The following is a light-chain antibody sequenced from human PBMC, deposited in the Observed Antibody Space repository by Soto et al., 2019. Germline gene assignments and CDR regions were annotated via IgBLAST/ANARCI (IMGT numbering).Light chain of an antibody. V-gene: IGKV1-39*01. CDR3: QQYNSYPMT. CDR2: AAS. J-gene: IGKJ5*01. CDR1: QSISSY. Sequence: DFQSTQSPSSLSSAVGDTVTIACLASQSISSYLNWYQQKPGKAPQLLIYAASSLQSGVPSRFSGSGSGTDFTLTISSLQPEDFATYYCQQYNSYPMTFGQGTRLEIK.